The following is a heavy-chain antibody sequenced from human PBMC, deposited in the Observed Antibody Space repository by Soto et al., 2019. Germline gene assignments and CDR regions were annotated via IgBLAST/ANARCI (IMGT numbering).Heavy chain of an antibody. J-gene: IGHJ5*02. V-gene: IGHV5-51*01. CDR3: ARLGFSIAAPGTPFDP. D-gene: IGHD6-13*01. CDR1: GYSFTSYW. CDR2: IYPGDSDT. Sequence: PGESLKISCKGSGYSFTSYWIGWVRQMPGKGLEWMGIIYPGDSDTRYSPSFQGQVTISADKSISTAYLQWSSLKASDTAMYYCARLGFSIAAPGTPFDPWGQGTLVTVSS.